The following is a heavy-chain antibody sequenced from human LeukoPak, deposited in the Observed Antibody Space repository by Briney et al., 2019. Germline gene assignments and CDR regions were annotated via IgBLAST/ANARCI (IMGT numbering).Heavy chain of an antibody. V-gene: IGHV3-23*01. D-gene: IGHD3-16*01. J-gene: IGHJ6*03. CDR2: ISGSGYYT. CDR3: AKDGSWGDYYFYFYMDV. CDR1: GFTFGSYG. Sequence: GGSLRLSCAASGFTFGSYGMSWVRQAPGKGLEWLSGISGSGYYTYYADSVKGRFTISRDNSKNTLYIEMNSLRAEDTAVYYCAKDGSWGDYYFYFYMDVWGRGTTVTVSS.